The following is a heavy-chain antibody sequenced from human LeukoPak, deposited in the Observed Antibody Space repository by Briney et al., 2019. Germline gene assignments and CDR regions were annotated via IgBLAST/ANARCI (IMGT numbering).Heavy chain of an antibody. CDR3: AREGDEGLLWFGELLSPYYFDY. D-gene: IGHD3-10*01. J-gene: IGHJ4*02. Sequence: PSETLSLTCAVSGGSISSSNWWSWVRQPPGKGLEWIGEIYHSGSTNYNPSLKSRVTISVDKSKNQFSLKLSSVTAADTAVYYCAREGDEGLLWFGELLSPYYFDYWGQGTLVTVSS. CDR1: GGSISSSNW. CDR2: IYHSGST. V-gene: IGHV4-4*02.